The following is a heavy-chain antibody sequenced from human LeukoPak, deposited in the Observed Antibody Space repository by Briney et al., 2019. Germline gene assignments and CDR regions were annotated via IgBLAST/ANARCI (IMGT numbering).Heavy chain of an antibody. J-gene: IGHJ4*02. Sequence: SETLSLTCNVSGGSIRGYYWSWIRQPPGKGLEWIGYIYSSGSTNYNPSLKSRVTMSVDTSKNQFSLKLSSVTAADTAVYYCATIAVAGHFDYWGQGTLVTVSS. CDR3: ATIAVAGHFDY. V-gene: IGHV4-59*08. CDR2: IYSSGST. CDR1: GGSIRGYY. D-gene: IGHD6-19*01.